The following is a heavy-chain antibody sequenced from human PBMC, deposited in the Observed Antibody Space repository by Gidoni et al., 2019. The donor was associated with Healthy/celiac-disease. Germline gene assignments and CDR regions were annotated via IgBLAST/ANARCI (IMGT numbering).Heavy chain of an antibody. CDR1: GCPFSSYA. CDR2: ISGSGGST. Sequence: EVQLLESGGGLVQPGGSLRLSCAASGCPFSSYAMSWVRQAPGKGLEWVSAISGSGGSTYYADSVKGRFTISRDNSKNTLYLQMNSLRAEDTAVYYCAKVAVSSSWMNDYWGQGTLVTVSS. CDR3: AKVAVSSSWMNDY. J-gene: IGHJ4*02. D-gene: IGHD6-13*01. V-gene: IGHV3-23*01.